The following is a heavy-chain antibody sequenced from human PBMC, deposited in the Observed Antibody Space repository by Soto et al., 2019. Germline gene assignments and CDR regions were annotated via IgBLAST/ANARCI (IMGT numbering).Heavy chain of an antibody. D-gene: IGHD2-2*01. CDR1: GPSISTYY. J-gene: IGHJ6*02. Sequence: ETLSLTCTVSGPSISTYYLSWVRQPPGKRLEWIGYIYYSGSTNYNPSLKSRVTISGDTSKNQFSLKLSSVTAADTAVYYCARGTERNTYYYYYYGMDVWGQGTTVTVS. CDR2: IYYSGST. V-gene: IGHV4-59*01. CDR3: ARGTERNTYYYYYYGMDV.